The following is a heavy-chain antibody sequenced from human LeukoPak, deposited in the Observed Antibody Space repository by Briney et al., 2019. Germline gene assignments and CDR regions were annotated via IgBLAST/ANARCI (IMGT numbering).Heavy chain of an antibody. CDR1: GGSISSYY. Sequence: SETLSLTCTVSGGSISSYYWSWIRQPPGKGLEWIGYIYYSGSTNYNPSLKSRVTISVDTSKNQFSLKLSPVTAADTAVYYCARASVPRGMDVWGQGTTVTVSS. V-gene: IGHV4-59*01. CDR2: IYYSGST. J-gene: IGHJ6*02. CDR3: ARASVPRGMDV.